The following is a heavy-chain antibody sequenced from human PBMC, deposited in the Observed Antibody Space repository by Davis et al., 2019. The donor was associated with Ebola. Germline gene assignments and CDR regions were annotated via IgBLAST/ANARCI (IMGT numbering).Heavy chain of an antibody. CDR1: GGSFSGYY. J-gene: IGHJ6*02. V-gene: IGHV4-34*01. Sequence: SETLSLTCAVYGGSFSGYYWSWIRQPPGKGLEWIGEINHSGSTNYNPSLKSRVTISVDTSKNQFSLKLSSVTAADTAVYYCARTRYYPYYYGMDVWGQGTTVTVSS. CDR3: ARTRYYPYYYGMDV. CDR2: INHSGST.